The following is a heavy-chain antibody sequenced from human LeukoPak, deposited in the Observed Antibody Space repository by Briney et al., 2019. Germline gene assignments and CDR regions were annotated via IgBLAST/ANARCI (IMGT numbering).Heavy chain of an antibody. CDR3: ARLPTGYPNWFDT. D-gene: IGHD3-9*01. V-gene: IGHV4-39*01. CDR1: GGSNSISSYS. CDR2: VHYSGST. Sequence: PPETLSLTCTVSGGSNSISSYSWAWIRQPPGKGLEWIAAVHYSGSTYYNPSLMSRVTISVDTSKNQFSLKLSSLTATDTAVYYCARLPTGYPNWFDTWGQGTLVTVSS. J-gene: IGHJ5*02.